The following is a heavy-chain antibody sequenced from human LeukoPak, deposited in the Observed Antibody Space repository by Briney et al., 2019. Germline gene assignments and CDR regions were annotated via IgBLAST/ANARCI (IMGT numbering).Heavy chain of an antibody. J-gene: IGHJ5*02. Sequence: GGSLRLSCAASGFTFSSYGMHWVRQAPGKGLKWVAVIWYDGSNKYYADSVKGRFTISRDNSKNTLYLQMNSLRAEDTAVYYCAKDFDRLYGRAPLFDPWGQGTLVTVSS. CDR1: GFTFSSYG. CDR3: AKDFDRLYGRAPLFDP. D-gene: IGHD3-9*01. CDR2: IWYDGSNK. V-gene: IGHV3-33*06.